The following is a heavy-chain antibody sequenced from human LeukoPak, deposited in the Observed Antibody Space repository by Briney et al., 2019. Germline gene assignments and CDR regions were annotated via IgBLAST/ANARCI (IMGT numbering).Heavy chain of an antibody. CDR2: INPSGGST. V-gene: IGHV1-46*01. CDR1: GYTFTSYY. Sequence: ASVKVSCKASGYTFTSYYMHWVRQAPGQGLEWMAIINPSGGSTSYAQKFQGRVTVTRDTSTSTVYMELSSLRSEDTAGYYCARDSRPSYDSSGFYYPGDYWGQGTLVTVSS. J-gene: IGHJ4*02. D-gene: IGHD3-22*01. CDR3: ARDSRPSYDSSGFYYPGDY.